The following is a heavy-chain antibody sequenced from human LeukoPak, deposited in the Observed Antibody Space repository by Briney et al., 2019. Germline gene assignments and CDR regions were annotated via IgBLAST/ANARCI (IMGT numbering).Heavy chain of an antibody. CDR1: GFTVSTNC. J-gene: IGHJ4*02. CDR2: ISSYSGSI. V-gene: IGHV3-21*01. CDR3: ARSGAPFDY. D-gene: IGHD3-10*01. Sequence: GGSLRLSCAASGFTVSTNCMNWVRQAPGKGLEWVSSISSYSGSIYYADSLKGRFTISRDNAKNSLYLQMNSLRAEDTAVYYCARSGAPFDYWGQGTLVTVSS.